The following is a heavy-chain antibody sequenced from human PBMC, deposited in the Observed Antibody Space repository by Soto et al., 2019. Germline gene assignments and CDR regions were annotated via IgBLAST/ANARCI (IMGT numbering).Heavy chain of an antibody. D-gene: IGHD2-8*02. CDR3: ARHTWWHFD. CDR2: IKRDGLEK. CDR1: GFTFKDYS. J-gene: IGHJ4*02. Sequence: EVQLVESGGDLVQPGGSLRLSCAASGFTFKDYSMTWMRQAPGRGPEWVANIKRDGLEKYYAESVRGRFVISRDDAKNSLYLQLNSVRVEDTAVYYCARHTWWHFDWGQGTLVTVSS. V-gene: IGHV3-7*04.